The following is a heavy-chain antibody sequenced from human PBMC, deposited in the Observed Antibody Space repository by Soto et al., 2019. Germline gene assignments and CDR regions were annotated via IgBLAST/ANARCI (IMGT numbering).Heavy chain of an antibody. CDR3: VRYCSSTLCNGVATRTFDY. CDR2: ISSGGDTV. D-gene: IGHD2-2*01. Sequence: GGSLRLSCAASRFTFSTYEMHWLRQAPGKGLEWVSYISSGGDTVHYADSVKGRFTISRDNTRNSLYLQMNSLRDEDTALYYCVRYCSSTLCNGVATRTFDYWGQGTLVTVSS. V-gene: IGHV3-48*03. J-gene: IGHJ4*02. CDR1: RFTFSTYE.